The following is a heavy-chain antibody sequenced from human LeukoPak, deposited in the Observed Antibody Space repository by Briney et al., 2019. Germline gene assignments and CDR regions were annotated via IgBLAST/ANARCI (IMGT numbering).Heavy chain of an antibody. CDR3: ARVVVMVRGVIINYFDY. J-gene: IGHJ4*02. D-gene: IGHD3-10*01. CDR2: IYYSGST. Sequence: PSETLSLTCTVSGSSISSYYWNWIRQPPGKGLEWIGYIYYSGSTYYNPSLKSRVTISVDTSKNQFSLKLSSVTAADTAVYYCARVVVMVRGVIINYFDYWGQGTLVTVSS. V-gene: IGHV4-59*12. CDR1: GSSISSYY.